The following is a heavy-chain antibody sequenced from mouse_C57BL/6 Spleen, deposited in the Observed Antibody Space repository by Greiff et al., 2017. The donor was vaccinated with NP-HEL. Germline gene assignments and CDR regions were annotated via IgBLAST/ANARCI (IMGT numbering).Heavy chain of an antibody. CDR3: AREFLITSPYYFAMDY. D-gene: IGHD1-1*01. CDR1: GYTFTSYW. CDR2: IYPSDSET. J-gene: IGHJ4*01. Sequence: VQLQQPGAELVRPGSSVKLSCKASGYTFTSYWMEWVKQRPGQGLEWIGNIYPSDSETHYNQKFKDKATLTVDKSSSTAYMQLSSLTSEDSAVYYCAREFLITSPYYFAMDYWGQGTSVTVSS. V-gene: IGHV1-61*01.